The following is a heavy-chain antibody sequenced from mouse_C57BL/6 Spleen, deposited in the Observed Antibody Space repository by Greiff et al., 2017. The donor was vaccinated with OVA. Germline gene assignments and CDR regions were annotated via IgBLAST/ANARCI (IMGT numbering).Heavy chain of an antibody. CDR2: IDPSDSYT. Sequence: VQLQQPGAELVKPGASVKLSCKASGYTFTSYWMQWVKQRPGQGLEWIGEIDPSDSYTNYNQKFKGKATLTVDTSSSTAYMQLSSLTSEDSAVYYCARGGALVRGADYWGQGTSVTVSS. CDR1: GYTFTSYW. V-gene: IGHV1-50*01. D-gene: IGHD3-1*01. CDR3: ARGGALVRGADY. J-gene: IGHJ4*01.